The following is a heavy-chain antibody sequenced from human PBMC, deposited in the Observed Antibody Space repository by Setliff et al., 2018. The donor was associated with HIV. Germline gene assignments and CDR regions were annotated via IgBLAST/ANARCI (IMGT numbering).Heavy chain of an antibody. J-gene: IGHJ3*02. CDR3: ARTPTDYYDSTRLGDGFDI. Sequence: PSETLSLTCTVSGAFNSRYYWSWIRQPPGKGLEWIGYFYDSGSTYYNPSLKSRVTISVDTSEKQFSLKLTSVTAADTAVYYCARTPTDYYDSTRLGDGFDIWGQGTVVTVSS. D-gene: IGHD3-22*01. CDR2: FYDSGST. CDR1: GAFNSRYY. V-gene: IGHV4-59*08.